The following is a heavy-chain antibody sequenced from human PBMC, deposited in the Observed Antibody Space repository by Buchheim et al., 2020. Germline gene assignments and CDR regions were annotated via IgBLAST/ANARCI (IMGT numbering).Heavy chain of an antibody. CDR2: INHSGST. Sequence: QVQLQQWGAGLLKPSETLSLTCAVYGGSFSGYYWSWIRQPPGKGLEWIGEINHSGSTNYNPSLKSRVTISVDTSKNQFSLKLSSVTAADTAVYYCARDIVATTRVYYYYGMDVWGQGTT. V-gene: IGHV4-34*01. CDR1: GGSFSGYY. CDR3: ARDIVATTRVYYYYGMDV. J-gene: IGHJ6*02. D-gene: IGHD5-12*01.